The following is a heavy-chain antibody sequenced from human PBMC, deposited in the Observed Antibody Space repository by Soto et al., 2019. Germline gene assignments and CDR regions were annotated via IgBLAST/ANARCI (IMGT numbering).Heavy chain of an antibody. CDR2: IWYDGSNK. CDR1: GFTFSDFG. D-gene: IGHD1-1*01. Sequence: QVQLVESGGGVVQPGRSLRLSCAASGFTFSDFGMHWVRQAPGKGLEWVAVIWYDGSNKYYVDSVKGRFTISRDNSTTTLYLQMNSRRPEDTAVYYCARQSLGNRRLRGFDYWGQGTLVTVSS. J-gene: IGHJ4*02. CDR3: ARQSLGNRRLRGFDY. V-gene: IGHV3-33*01.